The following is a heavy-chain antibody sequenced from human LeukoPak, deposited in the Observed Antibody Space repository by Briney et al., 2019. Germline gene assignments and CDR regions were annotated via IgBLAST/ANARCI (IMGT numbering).Heavy chain of an antibody. D-gene: IGHD1-26*01. CDR3: ARESGSYEAYFDY. CDR2: IFPIFATA. J-gene: IGHJ4*02. CDR1: GGXFSSYA. Sequence: SVKVSCKASGGXFSSYAISWVRQAPGQGLEWMGRIFPIFATANYAQKFQGRVTITADESTSTAYMELSSLRSEDTAVYYCARESGSYEAYFDYWGQGTMVTVSS. V-gene: IGHV1-69*13.